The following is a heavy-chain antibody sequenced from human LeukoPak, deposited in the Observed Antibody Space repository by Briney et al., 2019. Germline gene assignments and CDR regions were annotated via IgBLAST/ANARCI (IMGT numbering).Heavy chain of an antibody. D-gene: IGHD1-26*01. CDR3: ARGIVGTHKSRFDP. V-gene: IGHV3-7*03. Sequence: SGGSLRLSCAASGFTFSGRWMSWLRQAPGKGLEWVANINQDGTDKYYVDSVKGRFTISRDNAKNSLYLQMNSLRAEDTAVYYCARGIVGTHKSRFDPWGQGTLVTVSS. J-gene: IGHJ5*02. CDR1: GFTFSGRW. CDR2: INQDGTDK.